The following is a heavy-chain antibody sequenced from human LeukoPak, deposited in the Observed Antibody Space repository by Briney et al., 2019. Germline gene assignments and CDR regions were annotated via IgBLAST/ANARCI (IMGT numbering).Heavy chain of an antibody. D-gene: IGHD1-1*01. J-gene: IGHJ5*02. Sequence: SETLSLTCTVSGGSITSFYWSWLRQPPGKGLEWVGYISYSENTNSNPSLKSRVTMSLDTSKNQFSLNLSSVTAADTAVYYCSRGTNRGAGNFDPWGQGALVTVSS. CDR1: GGSITSFY. CDR2: ISYSENT. V-gene: IGHV4-59*01. CDR3: SRGTNRGAGNFDP.